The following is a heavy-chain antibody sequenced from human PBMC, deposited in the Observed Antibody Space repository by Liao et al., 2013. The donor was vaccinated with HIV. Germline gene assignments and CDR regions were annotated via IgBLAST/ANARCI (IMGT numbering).Heavy chain of an antibody. CDR1: GGSISSGNYY. CDR2: INHSGST. V-gene: IGHV4-61*02. D-gene: IGHD3-16*01. Sequence: QVQLQESGPGLVKPSQTLSLTCTVSGGSISSGNYYWSWIRQPAGKGLEWIGEINHSGSTNYNPSLKSRVTMSVDTSKNQFSLKLDSVTAADTAVYYCARDGGTYYSYYMDVWGERDRRSPSP. J-gene: IGHJ6*03. CDR3: ARDGGTYYSYYMDV.